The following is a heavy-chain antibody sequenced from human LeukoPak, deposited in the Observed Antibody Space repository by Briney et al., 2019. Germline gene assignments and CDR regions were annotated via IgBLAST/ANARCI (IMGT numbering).Heavy chain of an antibody. J-gene: IGHJ4*02. D-gene: IGHD3-22*01. Sequence: GGSLRLSCAASEFTFSTYAMHWVRQAPGKGLEWVAVISYDGSTTYYADSVKGRFTISRDTSKNTLYLQMNSLRAEDSAVYYCAHGSSGYYLIYWGQGTLVTVST. CDR1: EFTFSTYA. V-gene: IGHV3-30*04. CDR2: ISYDGSTT. CDR3: AHGSSGYYLIY.